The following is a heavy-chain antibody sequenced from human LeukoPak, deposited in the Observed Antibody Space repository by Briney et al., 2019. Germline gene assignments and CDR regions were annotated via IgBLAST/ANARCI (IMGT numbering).Heavy chain of an antibody. D-gene: IGHD6-19*01. CDR1: GYTFTGYY. V-gene: IGHV1-2*02. J-gene: IGHJ4*02. CDR2: INPTSGGT. CDR3: ARSQWLIDASIDY. Sequence: ASVTVSCTASGYTFTGYYMHWVRQAPGQGLEWMGWINPTSGGTKYAQKFQGRVTMTRDTSISTAYMELSRLRSDDTAVYYCARSQWLIDASIDYWGQGTLVTVSS.